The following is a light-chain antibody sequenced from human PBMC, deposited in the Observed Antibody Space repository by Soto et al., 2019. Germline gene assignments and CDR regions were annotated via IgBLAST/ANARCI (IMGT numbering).Light chain of an antibody. Sequence: QSVLTQPPSVSGAQGQSVTISFTVSSSNIGAGYDVHWYQQLPGTAPKLLIYGTSNRPSGVPDRFSGSKYGTSASLAITGLQAEDEADYYCQSYDSSLSGVVFGGGTKLTVL. CDR1: SSNIGAGYD. CDR3: QSYDSSLSGVV. V-gene: IGLV1-40*01. CDR2: GTS. J-gene: IGLJ2*01.